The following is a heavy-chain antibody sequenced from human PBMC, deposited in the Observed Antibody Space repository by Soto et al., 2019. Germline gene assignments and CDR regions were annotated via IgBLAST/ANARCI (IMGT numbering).Heavy chain of an antibody. D-gene: IGHD2-15*01. CDR1: GFIFGNYM. CDR3: APHVYCSGGTSDYDAFDI. J-gene: IGHJ3*02. CDR2: ISDSGDST. V-gene: IGHV3-23*01. Sequence: EVQLLESGGGLVQPGESLRLSCAVSGFIFGNYMMTWVRQAPGKGLEWVSTISDSGDSTYYADSVKGRFTISRDRSKNTLYLKMASMAAEDTAICYCAPHVYCSGGTSDYDAFDIRGQGTMVAVSS.